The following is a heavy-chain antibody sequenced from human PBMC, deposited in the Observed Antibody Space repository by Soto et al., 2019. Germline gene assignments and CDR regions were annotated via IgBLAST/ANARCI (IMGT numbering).Heavy chain of an antibody. Sequence: SETLSLTCTVSGGSISSGGYYWSWIRQHPGKGLEWIGYIYYSGSTYYNPSLKSRVTISVDTSKNQFSLKLSSVTAADTAVYYCASVRFLEWLLIGFDYWGQGTLVTVSS. V-gene: IGHV4-31*03. CDR1: GGSISSGGYY. CDR3: ASVRFLEWLLIGFDY. CDR2: IYYSGST. D-gene: IGHD3-3*01. J-gene: IGHJ4*02.